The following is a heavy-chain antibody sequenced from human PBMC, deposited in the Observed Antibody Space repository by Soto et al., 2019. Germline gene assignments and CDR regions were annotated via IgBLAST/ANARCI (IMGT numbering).Heavy chain of an antibody. Sequence: GGYLRLSCAASGFTFSSYAMSWVRQAPGKGLEWVSGISGSGGSTYYADSVKGRFTTSRDNYKNTLYLQMNSLRAEDTAVDYCARGPYYYESSQYHVPRDYAGHSTQFSV. J-gene: IGHJ4*01. CDR2: ISGSGGST. CDR3: ARGPYYYESSQYHVPRDY. CDR1: GFTFSSYA. D-gene: IGHD3-22*01. V-gene: IGHV3-23*01.